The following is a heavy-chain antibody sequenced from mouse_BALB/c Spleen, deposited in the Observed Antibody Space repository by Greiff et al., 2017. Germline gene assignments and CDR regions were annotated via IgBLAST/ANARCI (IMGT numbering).Heavy chain of an antibody. Sequence: VQLQQSGAELVRSGASVKLSCTASGFNIKDYYMHWVKQRPEQGLEWIGWIDPENGDTEYAPKFQGKATMTADTSSNTAYLQLSSLTSEDTAVYYCNARGGYYAMDYWGQGTSVTVSS. V-gene: IGHV14-4*02. J-gene: IGHJ4*01. CDR2: IDPENGDT. CDR1: GFNIKDYY. CDR3: NARGGYYAMDY.